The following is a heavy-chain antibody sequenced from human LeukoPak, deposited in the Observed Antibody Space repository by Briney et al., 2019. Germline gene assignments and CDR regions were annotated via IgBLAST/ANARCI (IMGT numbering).Heavy chain of an antibody. CDR2: ISHDGSNE. CDR3: ARGSYAIKGNWFDP. V-gene: IGHV3-30-3*01. D-gene: IGHD2-8*01. CDR1: GFTFSSYA. J-gene: IGHJ5*02. Sequence: GGSLRLSCAASGFTFSSYAMQWVRQAPGKGLEWVAVISHDGSNENYVDSVKGRFTTSRDNSKNTLYLQMNSLRAEDTAVYYCARGSYAIKGNWFDPWGQGTLVTVSS.